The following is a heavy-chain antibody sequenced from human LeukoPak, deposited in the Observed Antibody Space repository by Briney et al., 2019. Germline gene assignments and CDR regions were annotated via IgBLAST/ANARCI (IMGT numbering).Heavy chain of an antibody. CDR1: GGSISSYY. D-gene: IGHD3-22*01. V-gene: IGHV4-59*08. Sequence: SETLSLTCTVSGGSISSYYWSWIRQPPGKGLEWIGYISYSGSTNYNPSLKSRVTISVDMSKNQFSLKLSSVTAADTAVFYCARLYYHDTSGYYRTHYYFDDWGQGTLVTVSS. CDR2: ISYSGST. CDR3: ARLYYHDTSGYYRTHYYFDD. J-gene: IGHJ4*02.